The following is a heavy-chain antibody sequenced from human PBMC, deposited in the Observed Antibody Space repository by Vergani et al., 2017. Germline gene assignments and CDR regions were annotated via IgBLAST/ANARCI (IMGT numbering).Heavy chain of an antibody. CDR2: IKEDGSET. CDR3: AREMLGYCSSTSCYTYYYYYYMDV. CDR1: GFTFSNYW. Sequence: EVQLMESGGGLVQPGGSLRLSCAASGFTFSNYWMSWVRQAPGTGLEWVANIKEDGSETFYVDSVMGRFTISRDNAKNSLYLQMNSLRAEDTAVYYCAREMLGYCSSTSCYTYYYYYYMDVWGKGTTVTVSS. D-gene: IGHD2-2*02. J-gene: IGHJ6*03. V-gene: IGHV3-7*01.